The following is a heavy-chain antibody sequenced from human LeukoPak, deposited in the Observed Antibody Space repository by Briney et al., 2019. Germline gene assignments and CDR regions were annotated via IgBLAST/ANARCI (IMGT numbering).Heavy chain of an antibody. CDR3: ARATLHYDFWSGPPSYYFDY. J-gene: IGHJ4*02. V-gene: IGHV4-39*07. CDR1: GGSVSSRHYY. CDR2: VYYSGTT. D-gene: IGHD3-3*01. Sequence: PSETLSLTCTVSGGSVSSRHYYWGWIRQPPGKGLEWIGSVYYSGTTYYNPSLKSRVTISVDTSKNQFSLKLSSVTAADTAVYYCARATLHYDFWSGPPSYYFDYWGQGTLVTVSS.